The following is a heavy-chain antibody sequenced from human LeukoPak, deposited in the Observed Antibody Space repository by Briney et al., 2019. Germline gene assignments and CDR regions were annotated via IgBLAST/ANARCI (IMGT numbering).Heavy chain of an antibody. Sequence: ASVKVSCKASGFSSYDIIWVRQATGQGLEWMGWMNPNSGNTGYAQKFQGRVTMTRNTSISTAYMELNSLRSEDTAVYYCASEQWLKREGVYYYYGMAVWGQGTTVTVSS. CDR3: ASEQWLKREGVYYYYGMAV. D-gene: IGHD6-19*01. V-gene: IGHV1-8*01. CDR2: MNPNSGNT. J-gene: IGHJ6*02. CDR1: GFSSYD.